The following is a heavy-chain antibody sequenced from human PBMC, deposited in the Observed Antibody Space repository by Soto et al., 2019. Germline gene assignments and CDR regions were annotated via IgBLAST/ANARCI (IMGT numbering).Heavy chain of an antibody. Sequence: QVQLVESGGGVVQPGRSLXXXXAAXXXXXSSYXMXWVRQAPGKGLEWVAVIWYDGSNKYYADSVKGRFTISRDNSKNTLYLQMNSLRAEDTAVYYCARTAVAGTFFDYWGXGTLVTVSS. CDR3: ARTAVAGTFFDY. D-gene: IGHD6-19*01. CDR2: IWYDGSNK. CDR1: XXXXSSYX. J-gene: IGHJ4*01. V-gene: IGHV3-33*01.